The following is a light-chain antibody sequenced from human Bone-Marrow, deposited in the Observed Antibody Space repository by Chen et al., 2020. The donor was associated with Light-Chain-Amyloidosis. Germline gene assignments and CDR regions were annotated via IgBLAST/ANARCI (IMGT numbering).Light chain of an antibody. J-gene: IGKJ3*01. V-gene: IGKV3-11*01. Sequence: EIVLTQSTATLSLSPGVRATLSCRASQSVRNYLAWYQQKPCQAPRLLISDASTRATGIPARFSGSAPGTGFTLTINSREPEDFAVYYCQQRSSWAITFGPGTRVDI. CDR1: QSVRNY. CDR3: QQRSSWAIT. CDR2: DAS.